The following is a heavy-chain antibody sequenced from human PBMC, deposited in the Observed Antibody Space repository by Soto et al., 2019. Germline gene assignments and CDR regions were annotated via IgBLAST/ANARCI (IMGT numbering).Heavy chain of an antibody. CDR3: ARESAAMFSGY. CDR2: INTGNSNT. CDR1: GYTFTSYA. D-gene: IGHD2-2*01. J-gene: IGHJ4*02. Sequence: SVKFSCKASGYTFTSYAMHWVRQAPGQMLECMVWINTGNSNTKDXXKFQGRVXXTRDTSPSTAXKELSXLRSEDTAVYYCARESAAMFSGYWVQGTLVTVSS. V-gene: IGHV1-3*04.